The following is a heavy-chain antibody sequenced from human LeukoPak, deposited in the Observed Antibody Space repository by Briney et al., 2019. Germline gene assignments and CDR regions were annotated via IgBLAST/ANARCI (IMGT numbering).Heavy chain of an antibody. CDR1: GGSISSTNYY. CDR2: IYYSGST. Sequence: PSETLSLTRTVSGGSISSTNYYWGWIRQPPGKGLERIASIYYSGSTYYNPSLRSRVTISVDTSKSQFSLYLSPVTAADTAVYYCASVMYSSSWFPPFDPWGQGTLVTVSS. V-gene: IGHV4-39*01. CDR3: ASVMYSSSWFPPFDP. J-gene: IGHJ5*02. D-gene: IGHD6-13*01.